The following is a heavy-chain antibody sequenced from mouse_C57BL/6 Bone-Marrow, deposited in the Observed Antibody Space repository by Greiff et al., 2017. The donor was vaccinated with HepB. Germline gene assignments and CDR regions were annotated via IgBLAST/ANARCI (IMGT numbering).Heavy chain of an antibody. CDR1: GFTFSSYG. J-gene: IGHJ2*01. Sequence: DVQLQESGGDLVKPGGSLKLSCAASGFTFSSYGMSWVRQTPDKRLEWVATISSGGSYTYYPDSVKGRFTISRDNAKNTLFLQMSRLKSEDTAMYYWARHGAAYYVDYWGQGTTLTVSS. V-gene: IGHV5-6*01. CDR3: ARHGAAYYVDY. CDR2: ISSGGSYT.